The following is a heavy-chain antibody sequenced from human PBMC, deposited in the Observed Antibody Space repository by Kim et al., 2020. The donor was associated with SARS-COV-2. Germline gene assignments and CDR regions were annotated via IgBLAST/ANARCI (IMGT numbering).Heavy chain of an antibody. CDR1: GGTFSSYA. D-gene: IGHD2-2*01. V-gene: IGHV1-69*13. CDR3: ARSADRWVVPAAKRPGGWYFDL. Sequence: SVKVSCKASGGTFSSYAISWVRQAPGQGLEWMGGIIPIFGTANYAQKFQGRVTITADESTSTAYMELSSLRSEDTAVYYCARSADRWVVPAAKRPGGWYFDLWGRGTLVTVSS. CDR2: IIPIFGTA. J-gene: IGHJ2*01.